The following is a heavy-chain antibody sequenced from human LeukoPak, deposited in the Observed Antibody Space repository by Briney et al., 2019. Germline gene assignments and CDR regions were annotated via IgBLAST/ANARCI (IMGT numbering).Heavy chain of an antibody. CDR2: ISGSAVSI. CDR1: GFTFSSYA. V-gene: IGHV3-23*01. Sequence: GGSLRLSCAASGFTFSSYAVSWVRQAPGKGLEWVSGISGSAVSIYYADSVKGRFTISRDNSKNTLSLQMNSLRAEDTAVYYCARAVYSSSWRGNYYYYGMDVWGQGTTVTVSS. CDR3: ARAVYSSSWRGNYYYYGMDV. D-gene: IGHD6-13*01. J-gene: IGHJ6*02.